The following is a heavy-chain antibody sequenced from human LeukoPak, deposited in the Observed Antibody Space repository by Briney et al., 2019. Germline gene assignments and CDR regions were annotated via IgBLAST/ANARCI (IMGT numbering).Heavy chain of an antibody. CDR2: IKQDGSKK. J-gene: IGHJ4*02. CDR3: ATPLDYYDTGGYHQGGD. V-gene: IGHV3-7*03. Sequence: GGSLRLSCAASGFTFSSYWMNWARQAPGKGLEWVANIKQDGSKKNYVDSVKGRFTISRDNAKNSLYLQMNSLRAEDTAVYYCATPLDYYDTGGYHQGGDWGQGTLVTVSS. D-gene: IGHD3-22*01. CDR1: GFTFSSYW.